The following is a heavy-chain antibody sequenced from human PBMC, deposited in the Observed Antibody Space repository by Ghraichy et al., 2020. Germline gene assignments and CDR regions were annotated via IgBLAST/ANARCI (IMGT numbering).Heavy chain of an antibody. J-gene: IGHJ3*02. CDR3: ARNRYNWNYGGYAFDI. CDR1: GGSISSYY. CDR2: IYTSGST. Sequence: SETLSLTCTVSGGSISSYYWSWIRQPAGKGLEWIGLIYTSGSTNYNPSLKSRVTMSVDTSKNQFSLKLSSVTAADTAVYYCARNRYNWNYGGYAFDIWGQGTMVTVSS. V-gene: IGHV4-4*07. D-gene: IGHD1-7*01.